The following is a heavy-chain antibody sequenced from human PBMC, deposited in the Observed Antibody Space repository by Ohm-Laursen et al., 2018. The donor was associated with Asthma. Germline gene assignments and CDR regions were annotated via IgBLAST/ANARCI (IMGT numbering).Heavy chain of an antibody. J-gene: IGHJ5*02. CDR1: GGSISSGHFY. CDR2: IHDSGNT. CDR3: ARGVVSRTTPNWFDP. V-gene: IGHV4-61*01. D-gene: IGHD2/OR15-2a*01. Sequence: GTLSLTCTVSGGSISSGHFYWHWIRQPPGKGLEWIGYIHDSGNTQYNPSLKSRVTISLDTSKRQFSLSLNSASAADTAVYYCARGVVSRTTPNWFDPWGQGTLVTVSS.